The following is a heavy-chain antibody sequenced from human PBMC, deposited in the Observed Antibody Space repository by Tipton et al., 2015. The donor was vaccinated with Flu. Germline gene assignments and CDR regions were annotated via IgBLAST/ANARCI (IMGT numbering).Heavy chain of an antibody. Sequence: TLSLTCTVSGGSISSSSYYLGWIRQPPGKGLEWIGSIYYSGSTYYNPSLKSRVTISVDTSQNQFSLKLSSVTAADTAVYYCARGVGSFDYWGQGTLVTVSS. CDR1: GGSISSSSYY. CDR3: ARGVGSFDY. J-gene: IGHJ4*02. D-gene: IGHD1-26*01. V-gene: IGHV4-39*07. CDR2: IYYSGST.